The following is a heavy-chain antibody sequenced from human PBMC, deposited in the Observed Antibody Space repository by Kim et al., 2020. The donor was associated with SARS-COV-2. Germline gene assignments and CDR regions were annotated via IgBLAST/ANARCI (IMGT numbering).Heavy chain of an antibody. Sequence: SETLSLTCAVYGGSFSGYYWSWIRQPPGKGLEWIGEINHSGSTNYNPSLKSRVTISVDTSKNQFSLKLSSVTAADTAVYYCARRRAIKLGTGGDYWGQGTLVTVSS. V-gene: IGHV4-34*01. D-gene: IGHD6-6*01. CDR2: INHSGST. CDR1: GGSFSGYY. CDR3: ARRRAIKLGTGGDY. J-gene: IGHJ4*02.